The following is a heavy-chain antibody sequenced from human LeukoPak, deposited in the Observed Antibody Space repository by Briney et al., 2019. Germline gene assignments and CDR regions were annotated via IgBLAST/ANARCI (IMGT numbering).Heavy chain of an antibody. D-gene: IGHD5/OR15-5a*01. CDR1: GGSISSYY. J-gene: IGHJ3*02. CDR2: IYYSGST. CDR3: ARVPHDLRFRDAFDI. V-gene: IGHV4-59*01. Sequence: PSETLSLTCTVSGGSISSYYWSWIRQPPGKGLEWIGYIYYSGSTNYNPSLKSRVTISVDTSKNQFSLKLSSVTAADTAVYYCARVPHDLRFRDAFDIWGQGTMVTVSS.